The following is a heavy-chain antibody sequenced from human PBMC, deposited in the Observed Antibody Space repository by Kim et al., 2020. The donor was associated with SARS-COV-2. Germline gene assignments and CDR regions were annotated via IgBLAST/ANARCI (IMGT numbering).Heavy chain of an antibody. V-gene: IGHV3-7*01. J-gene: IGHJ4*02. D-gene: IGHD3-10*01. Sequence: GGSLRLSCAVSGFTFSSYWMSWVRQAPGKGLEWVSNLKQDGSEKYYVDSVKGRFTISRDNAKNSLYLQINSLRAEDTAVYYCARDGVYSSGSYPVDWGQGTLVTVSS. CDR1: GFTFSSYW. CDR3: ARDGVYSSGSYPVD. CDR2: LKQDGSEK.